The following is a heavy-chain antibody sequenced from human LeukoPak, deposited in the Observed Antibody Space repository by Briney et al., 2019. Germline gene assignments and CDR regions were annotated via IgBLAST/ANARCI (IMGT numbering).Heavy chain of an antibody. CDR2: INPNSGGT. Sequence: ASVKVSCKASGYTFTGYYMHWVRQAPGQGLEWMGWINPNSGGTNYAQKFQGRVTMTRDTSISTAYMELSRLRSDDTAVYYCARGLYRWKHGLDAFDIWGQGTMVTVSS. J-gene: IGHJ3*02. CDR1: GYTFTGYY. V-gene: IGHV1-2*02. D-gene: IGHD3-16*01. CDR3: ARGLYRWKHGLDAFDI.